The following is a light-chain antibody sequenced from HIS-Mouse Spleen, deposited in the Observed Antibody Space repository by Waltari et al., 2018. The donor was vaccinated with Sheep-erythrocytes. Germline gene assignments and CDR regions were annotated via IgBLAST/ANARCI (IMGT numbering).Light chain of an antibody. CDR3: QAWDSSTVV. CDR2: QAS. Sequence: SYELTQPPSVSVSPGQTASITCSGDKLGDKYACWYQQKPGHSPVLVIYQASKRPSGTPERFSGSNSGNTATLTISGTQAMDEADYYCQAWDSSTVVFGGGTKLTVL. J-gene: IGLJ2*01. CDR1: KLGDKY. V-gene: IGLV3-1*01.